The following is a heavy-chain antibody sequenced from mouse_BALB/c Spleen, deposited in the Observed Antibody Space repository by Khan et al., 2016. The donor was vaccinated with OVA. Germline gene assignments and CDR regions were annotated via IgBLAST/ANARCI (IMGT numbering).Heavy chain of an antibody. D-gene: IGHD2-14*01. CDR3: ARSTYRYAFGY. Sequence: EVQLQESGPSLVKPSQTLSLTCSVTGDSITTGYWNWIRKFPGNKLEYMGYIIYTGYTNYNPSLKSRISITRHTSNNQYYLQLNSVTDEDTATYYCARSTYRYAFGYWGQGTLVTVSA. J-gene: IGHJ3*02. CDR2: IIYTGYT. V-gene: IGHV3-8*02. CDR1: GDSITTGY.